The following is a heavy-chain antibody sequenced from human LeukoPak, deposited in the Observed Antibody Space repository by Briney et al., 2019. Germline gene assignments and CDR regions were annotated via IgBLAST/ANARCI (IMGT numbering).Heavy chain of an antibody. CDR2: IYHSGST. J-gene: IGHJ4*02. CDR3: ARDLGLSYPRYSPPDY. D-gene: IGHD6-13*01. Sequence: PSETLSLTCTVSGGSISSGSYYWSWIRQPPGKGLEWIGSIYHSGSTYYNPSLKSRVTISVDTSKNQFSLKLSSVTAADTAVYYCARDLGLSYPRYSPPDYWGQGTLVTVSS. CDR1: GGSISSGSYY. V-gene: IGHV4-39*07.